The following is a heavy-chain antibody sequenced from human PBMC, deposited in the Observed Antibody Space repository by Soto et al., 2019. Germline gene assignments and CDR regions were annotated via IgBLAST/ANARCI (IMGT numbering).Heavy chain of an antibody. J-gene: IGHJ1*01. D-gene: IGHD2-15*01. Sequence: PGGSLRLSCAASGFTFSSYGMHWVRQAPGKGLGWVAVIWFDGSRRFYADSVKGRFTISRDNSKNTLYMQMNSLRAEDTAVYFCARDGKREYFHHWGQGTLVTVSS. V-gene: IGHV3-33*01. CDR2: IWFDGSRR. CDR3: ARDGKREYFHH. CDR1: GFTFSSYG.